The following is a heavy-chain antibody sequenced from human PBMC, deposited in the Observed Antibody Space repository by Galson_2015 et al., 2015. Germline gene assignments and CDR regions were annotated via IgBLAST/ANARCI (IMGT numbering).Heavy chain of an antibody. D-gene: IGHD3-22*01. Sequence: DDDKRYSPSLKSRLTITKDTSKNQVVLTMTNMDPVDTATYYCAHSAPFYYDSSGYRYYFDYWGQGTLVTVSS. V-gene: IGHV2-5*02. CDR2: DDDK. CDR3: AHSAPFYYDSSGYRYYFDY. J-gene: IGHJ4*02.